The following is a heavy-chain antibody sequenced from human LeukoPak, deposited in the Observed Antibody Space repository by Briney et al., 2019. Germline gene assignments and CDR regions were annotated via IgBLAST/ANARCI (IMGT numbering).Heavy chain of an antibody. CDR2: IDNSGAYT. V-gene: IGHV3-23*01. Sequence: GGSLRLSCAASGFIFSNYAMSWVRQAPGKGLEWVSAIDNSGAYTWYADSVKGRFTISKDSSSTILYLQMNSLRAEDAAVYSCAKGSAAGRPYYFDYWGQGTLVTVSS. CDR3: AKGSAAGRPYYFDY. D-gene: IGHD6-25*01. CDR1: GFIFSNYA. J-gene: IGHJ4*02.